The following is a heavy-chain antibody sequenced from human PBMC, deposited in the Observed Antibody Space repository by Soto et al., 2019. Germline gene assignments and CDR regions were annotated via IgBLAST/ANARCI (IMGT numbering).Heavy chain of an antibody. Sequence: LRLSCAASVFTFSYYPLHWVRRAPGKGLEWVSSISGVRDYIRYADSVKGRFAISRDNAKTSLYLQMNSLTAEDTAVYYCAREGVHNYTEYYFDYWGQGTLVTVSS. D-gene: IGHD3-10*01. CDR3: AREGVHNYTEYYFDY. CDR1: VFTFSYYP. V-gene: IGHV3-21*06. J-gene: IGHJ4*02. CDR2: ISGVRDYI.